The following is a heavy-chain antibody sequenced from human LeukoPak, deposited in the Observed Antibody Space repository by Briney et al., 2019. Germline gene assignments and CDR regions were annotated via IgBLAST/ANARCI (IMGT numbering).Heavy chain of an antibody. CDR3: AGGLRSYCSGGSCYGPVVDLDY. V-gene: IGHV4-34*01. Sequence: SETLSLTCAVYGGSFSGYYWNWIRQPPGKGLEWIGEINHSGSTNYNPSLKSRVTISVDTSKNQISLKLSSVTAADTAVYYCAGGLRSYCSGGSCYGPVVDLDYWGQGTLVTVSS. CDR2: INHSGST. J-gene: IGHJ4*02. CDR1: GGSFSGYY. D-gene: IGHD2-15*01.